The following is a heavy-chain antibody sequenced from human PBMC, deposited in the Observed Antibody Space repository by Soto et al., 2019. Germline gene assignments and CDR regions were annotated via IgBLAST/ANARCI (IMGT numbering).Heavy chain of an antibody. V-gene: IGHV3-33*06. D-gene: IGHD3-3*01. Sequence: GGSLRLSCAASGFTFSSYGMHWVRQAPGKGLEWVAVIWYDGSNKYYADSVKGRFTISRDNSKNTLYLQMNSLRAEDTAVYYCAKDLDDFWSGTNNWFDPWGQGTLVTVSS. CDR2: IWYDGSNK. CDR1: GFTFSSYG. J-gene: IGHJ5*02. CDR3: AKDLDDFWSGTNNWFDP.